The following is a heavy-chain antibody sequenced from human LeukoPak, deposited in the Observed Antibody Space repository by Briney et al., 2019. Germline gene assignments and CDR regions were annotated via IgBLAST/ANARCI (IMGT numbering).Heavy chain of an antibody. CDR2: IIPKSGAT. V-gene: IGHV1-2*02. J-gene: IGHJ4*02. CDR3: ASGPLGLSYWIDY. D-gene: IGHD2/OR15-2a*01. CDR1: GHIFNDSY. Sequence: ASVKVSCKASGHIFNDSYIYWVRQAPGQGLEWMGWIIPKSGATNFAEKFQDRVSLTRDTSISAAYFGLDRLTSDDTAVYFCASGPLGLSYWIDYWGQGTLVTVSS.